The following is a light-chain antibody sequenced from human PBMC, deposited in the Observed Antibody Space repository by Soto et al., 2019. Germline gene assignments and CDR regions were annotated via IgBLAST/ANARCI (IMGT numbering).Light chain of an antibody. Sequence: QSVLTQPPSASGTPGQRLSIFCSGSSSNIGGNTVNWYQQVPGTAPKLLIYSEDQRPSGVPDRFSGSKSATSASLAISGLQSEDEADYYCAAWDVSLNGYVFGTGTKVTVL. J-gene: IGLJ1*01. CDR3: AAWDVSLNGYV. V-gene: IGLV1-44*01. CDR2: SED. CDR1: SSNIGGNT.